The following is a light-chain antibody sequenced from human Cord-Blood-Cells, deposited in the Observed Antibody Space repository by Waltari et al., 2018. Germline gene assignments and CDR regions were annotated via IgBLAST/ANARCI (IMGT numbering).Light chain of an antibody. J-gene: IGLJ7*01. CDR1: SSDVGGYNY. CDR2: DVS. Sequence: QSALTQPASVSGSPGQSITISCTGTSSDVGGYNYVSWYQQHPVKAPKLMIYDVSNRPAGVSNRVSGSKSGNTASLTISGLQAEDEADYYCSSYTSSSTAVFGGGTQLTVL. CDR3: SSYTSSSTAV. V-gene: IGLV2-14*01.